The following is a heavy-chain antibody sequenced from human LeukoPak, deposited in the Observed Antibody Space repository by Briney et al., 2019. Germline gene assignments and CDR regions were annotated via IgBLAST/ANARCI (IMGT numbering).Heavy chain of an antibody. CDR3: ARVHLQIWFGELSWFDP. CDR1: GDSISSSSYY. CDR2: IYYSGST. J-gene: IGHJ5*02. D-gene: IGHD3-10*01. V-gene: IGHV4-39*07. Sequence: SETLSLTCTVSGDSISSSSYYWGWIRQPPGKGLEWNGSIYYSGSTYYNPSLKSRVTISVDTSKNQFSLKLSAVTAADTAVYNCARVHLQIWFGELSWFDPWGQGTLVTVSS.